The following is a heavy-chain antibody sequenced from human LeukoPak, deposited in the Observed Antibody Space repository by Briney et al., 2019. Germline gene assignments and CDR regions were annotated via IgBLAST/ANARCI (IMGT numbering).Heavy chain of an antibody. CDR2: ISAYNGNT. CDR3: ARGRIERYFDWHSSYYYGMDV. Sequence: ASVKVSCKASGYTFTGYYMHWVRQAPGQGLEWMGWISAYNGNTNYAQKLQGRVTMTTDTSTSAAYMELRSLRSDDTAVYYCARGRIERYFDWHSSYYYGMDVWGQGTTVTVSS. D-gene: IGHD3-9*01. J-gene: IGHJ6*02. CDR1: GYTFTGYY. V-gene: IGHV1-18*04.